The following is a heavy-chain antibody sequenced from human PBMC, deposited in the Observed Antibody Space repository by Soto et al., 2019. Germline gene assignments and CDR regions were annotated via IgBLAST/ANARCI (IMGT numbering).Heavy chain of an antibody. V-gene: IGHV1-2*04. CDR2: INPNSGGT. CDR1: GYTFTGYY. CDR3: ARATLGGTTVYYMDV. J-gene: IGHJ6*03. Sequence: ASVKVSCKASGYTFTGYYMHWVRQAPGQGLEWMGWINPNSGGTNYAQKFQGWVTMTRDTSISTAYMELSRLRSDDTAVYYCARATLGGTTVYYMDVWGKGTTVTAP.